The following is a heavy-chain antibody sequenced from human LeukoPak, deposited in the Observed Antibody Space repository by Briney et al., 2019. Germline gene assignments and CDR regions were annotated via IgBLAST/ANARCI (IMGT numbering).Heavy chain of an antibody. CDR2: INWNGGST. CDR3: ARESGVHYGGNSITGY. D-gene: IGHD4-23*01. CDR1: GFTFDDYG. J-gene: IGHJ4*02. Sequence: GGSLRLSCTASGFTFDDYGMSWVRQAPGKGLEWVSGINWNGGSTGYADSVKGRFTISRDNAKNSLYLQMNSLRAEDTALYYCARESGVHYGGNSITGYWGQGTLVTVSS. V-gene: IGHV3-20*04.